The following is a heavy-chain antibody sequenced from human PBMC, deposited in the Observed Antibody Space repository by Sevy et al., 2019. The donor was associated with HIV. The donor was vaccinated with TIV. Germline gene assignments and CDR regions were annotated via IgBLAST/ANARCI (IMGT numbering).Heavy chain of an antibody. Sequence: ASVKVSCKAAGYSFTNFDINWVRQATGQGLEWMGWMNPNNGNTHYAQKFQGRVTMTRSSSANTAYMELSSLTSEDTAIYYCARARWDYECWSGSYFSRAPWGYKYYAMDVWGQGTTVTVSS. CDR1: GYSFTNFD. J-gene: IGHJ6*02. CDR3: ARARWDYECWSGSYFSRAPWGYKYYAMDV. CDR2: MNPNNGNT. D-gene: IGHD3-3*01. V-gene: IGHV1-8*01.